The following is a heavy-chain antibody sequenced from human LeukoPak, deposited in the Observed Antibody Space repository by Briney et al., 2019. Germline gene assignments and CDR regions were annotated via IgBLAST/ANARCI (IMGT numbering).Heavy chain of an antibody. J-gene: IGHJ4*02. D-gene: IGHD5/OR15-5a*01. CDR1: GYTFTNYG. CDR3: ARDRGYSVYDRSDY. Sequence: ASVKVSCKASGYTFTNYGISWVRQAPGQGLEWMGWISAYNGNTDYAQKLQGRVTMTTETSTSTVYMELRSLRSDDTAIYYCARDRGYSVYDRSDYWGQGTLVTVSS. CDR2: ISAYNGNT. V-gene: IGHV1-18*01.